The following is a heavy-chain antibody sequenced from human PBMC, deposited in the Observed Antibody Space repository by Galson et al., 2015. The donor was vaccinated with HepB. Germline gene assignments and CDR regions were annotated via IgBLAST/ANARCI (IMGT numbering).Heavy chain of an antibody. Sequence: SLRLSCAASGVTLSNAWMSWVRQTPGKGLEWVGRIKSKTDGGTTDYATPVKGRFTISRDDSTNTLYLQMNSLRTVDTALYYCTHHWYFDIWGRGTLVTVSS. CDR1: GVTLSNAW. CDR3: THHWYFDI. V-gene: IGHV3-15*01. CDR2: IKSKTDGGTT. J-gene: IGHJ2*01.